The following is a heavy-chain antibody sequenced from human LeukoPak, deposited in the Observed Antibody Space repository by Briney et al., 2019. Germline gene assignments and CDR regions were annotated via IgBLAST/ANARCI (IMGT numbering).Heavy chain of an antibody. J-gene: IGHJ4*02. CDR2: IPYNGIS. Sequence: SETLSLTCTVSGGSISSRNYYWGWIRQPPGKGLGWSGSIPYNGISYYNPSLKSRVTISVDRSKNQFSLKLNSVTAADTAVYYCARRHDGEFDYWGQGTLGTVSS. V-gene: IGHV4-39*01. CDR1: GGSISSRNYY. D-gene: IGHD3-10*01. CDR3: ARRHDGEFDY.